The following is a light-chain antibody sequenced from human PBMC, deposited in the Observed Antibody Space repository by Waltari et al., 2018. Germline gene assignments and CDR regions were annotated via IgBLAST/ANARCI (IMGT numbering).Light chain of an antibody. V-gene: IGKV3-15*01. Sequence: EIVLPQSPAPLSVSPGERAPLPCRASQSVSSNLAGYQQKPGQAPRLLIYGASTRATGIPARFSGSGSGTEFTLTISSLQSEDFAVYYCQQYNNWPLYTFGQGTKLEIK. CDR3: QQYNNWPLYT. CDR1: QSVSSN. J-gene: IGKJ2*01. CDR2: GAS.